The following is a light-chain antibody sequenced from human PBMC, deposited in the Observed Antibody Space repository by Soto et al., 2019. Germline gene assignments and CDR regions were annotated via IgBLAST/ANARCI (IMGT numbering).Light chain of an antibody. J-gene: IGKJ2*01. CDR2: AAS. CDR1: QGISSW. Sequence: DIQMTQSPSYVSASVGDRVTITCRASQGISSWLAWYQQKPGKAPNLLIYAASSLQSGVPSRFSGSGSGTDVTLTNSSLQPEDFVTYYCHQANSCHHSFGHGTKVEIK. CDR3: HQANSCHHS. V-gene: IGKV1D-12*01.